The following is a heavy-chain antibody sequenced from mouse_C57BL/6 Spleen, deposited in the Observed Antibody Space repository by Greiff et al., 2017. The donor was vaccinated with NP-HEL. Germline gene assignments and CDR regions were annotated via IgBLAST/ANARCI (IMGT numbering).Heavy chain of an antibody. CDR1: GYAFSSYW. J-gene: IGHJ2*01. CDR2: IYPGDGDT. D-gene: IGHD1-1*01. CDR3: ARPYYYGSSPYYFDY. V-gene: IGHV1-80*01. Sequence: VKLMESGAELVKPGASVKISCKASGYAFSSYWMNWVKQRPGKGLEWIGQIYPGDGDTNYNGKFKGKATLTADKSSSTAYMQLSSLTSEDSAVYFCARPYYYGSSPYYFDYWGQGTTLTVSS.